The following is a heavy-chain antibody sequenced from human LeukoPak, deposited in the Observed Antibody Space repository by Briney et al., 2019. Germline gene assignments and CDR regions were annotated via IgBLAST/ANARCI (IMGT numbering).Heavy chain of an antibody. V-gene: IGHV3-23*01. J-gene: IGHJ5*02. CDR2: ISGSGGST. Sequence: GESLRLTCAASGFTFSSYAMSWVRQAPGKGLEWVSAISGSGGSTYYADSVKGRFTISRDNSKNTLYLQMNSLRAEDTAVYYCAKVQPLWFGELSASNWFDPWGQGALVTVSS. D-gene: IGHD3-10*01. CDR3: AKVQPLWFGELSASNWFDP. CDR1: GFTFSSYA.